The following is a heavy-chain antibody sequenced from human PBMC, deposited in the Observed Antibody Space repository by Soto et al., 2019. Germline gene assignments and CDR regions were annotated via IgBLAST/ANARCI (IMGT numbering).Heavy chain of an antibody. V-gene: IGHV1-18*01. J-gene: IGHJ5*02. CDR3: AMSDREWLVPGDRFDP. CDR1: GYTFTSYG. CDR2: ISAFNGNT. Sequence: ASVKVSCKASGYTFTSYGISWVRQAPGQGLEWMGWISAFNGNTNYAQKLQGRVTMTIDTSTSTAYMELRSLRSDDTAVYYCAMSDREWLVPGDRFDPWGQGTLVTVSS. D-gene: IGHD6-19*01.